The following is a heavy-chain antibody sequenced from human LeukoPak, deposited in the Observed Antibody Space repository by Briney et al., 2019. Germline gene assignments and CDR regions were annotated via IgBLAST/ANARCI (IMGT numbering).Heavy chain of an antibody. CDR3: ARDGQLGYCSSTSCYYNWFDP. J-gene: IGHJ5*02. CDR1: GGTFSSYA. D-gene: IGHD2-2*01. CDR2: IIPIFGTA. V-gene: IGHV1-69*05. Sequence: ASVKVSCKASGGTFSSYAISWVRQAPGQGLGWMGGIIPIFGTANYAQKFQGRVTITTDESTSTAYMELSSLRSEDTAVYYCARDGQLGYCSSTSCYYNWFDPWGQGTLVTVSS.